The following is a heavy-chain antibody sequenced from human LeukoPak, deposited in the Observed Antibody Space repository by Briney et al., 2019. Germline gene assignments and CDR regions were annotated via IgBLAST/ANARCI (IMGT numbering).Heavy chain of an antibody. V-gene: IGHV4-4*02. Sequence: SETLSLTCAVSGGSISTSKWWSWVRQPPGKGLEWIGSIYHSGSTYYNPSLKSRVTISVDTSKNQFSLKLSSVTAADTAVYYCARGPQYNDSSGYYYSLPDYWGQGTLVTVSS. CDR1: GGSISTSKW. J-gene: IGHJ4*02. CDR3: ARGPQYNDSSGYYYSLPDY. CDR2: IYHSGST. D-gene: IGHD3-22*01.